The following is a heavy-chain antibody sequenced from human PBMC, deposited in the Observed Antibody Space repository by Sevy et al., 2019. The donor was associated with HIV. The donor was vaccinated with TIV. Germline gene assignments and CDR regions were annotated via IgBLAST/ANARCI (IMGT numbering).Heavy chain of an antibody. V-gene: IGHV3-74*01. CDR2: ISSDGSST. CDR3: ARDGRAACDFDY. CDR1: GFTFSSYW. Sequence: GGSLRLSCTASGFTFSSYWMHWVRHAPGKGLEWVSRISSDGSSTSYADSVRGRFTISRNNAKNTLYMQMNSLRAEDTAVYYSARDGRAACDFDYWGQGTLVTVSS. J-gene: IGHJ4*02. D-gene: IGHD6-13*01.